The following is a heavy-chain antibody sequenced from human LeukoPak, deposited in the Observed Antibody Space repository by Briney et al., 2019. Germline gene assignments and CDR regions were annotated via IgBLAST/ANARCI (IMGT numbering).Heavy chain of an antibody. D-gene: IGHD5-24*01. CDR3: ARDYGRDGYNDIFDY. CDR2: INPSGGST. V-gene: IGHV1-46*01. Sequence: ASVKVSCKASGYTFTSYYMHWVRQAPGQGLEWMGIINPSGGSTSYAQKFQGRVTMTRDMSTSTVYMELSRLRSEDTAVYYCARDYGRDGYNDIFDYWGQGTLVTVSS. J-gene: IGHJ4*02. CDR1: GYTFTSYY.